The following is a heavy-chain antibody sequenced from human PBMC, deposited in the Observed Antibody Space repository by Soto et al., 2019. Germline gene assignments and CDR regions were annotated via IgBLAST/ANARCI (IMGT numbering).Heavy chain of an antibody. J-gene: IGHJ6*02. CDR2: INYSGST. D-gene: IGHD6-13*01. Sequence: PSETLSLTCTVSGGSISSYYWSWIRQPPGKGLEWIGEINYSGSTNYNPSLKSRVTISVDTSKNQFSLKLSSVTAADTAVYYCARAAAAGTSSPYYYGMDVWGQGTTVTVSS. CDR1: GGSISSYY. V-gene: IGHV4-59*12. CDR3: ARAAAAGTSSPYYYGMDV.